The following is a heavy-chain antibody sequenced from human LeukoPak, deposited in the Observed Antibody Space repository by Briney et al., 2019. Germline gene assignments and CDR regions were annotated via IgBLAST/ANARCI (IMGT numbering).Heavy chain of an antibody. D-gene: IGHD3-10*01. J-gene: IGHJ5*02. V-gene: IGHV3-64*01. CDR2: ISSNGGST. CDR1: GFTFSSYA. CDR3: ARSNQWFGELSHWFDP. Sequence: GGSLRLSCAASGFTFSSYAMHWVRQAPGKGLKYVSAISSNGGSTYYANSVKGRFTISRDNSKNTLYLQMGSLRAEDMAVYYCARSNQWFGELSHWFDPWGQGTLVTVSS.